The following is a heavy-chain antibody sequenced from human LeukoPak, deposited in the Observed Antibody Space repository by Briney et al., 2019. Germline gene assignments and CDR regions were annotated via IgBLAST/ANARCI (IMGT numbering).Heavy chain of an antibody. D-gene: IGHD6-13*01. CDR1: GGSISGYY. V-gene: IGHV4-59*01. CDR2: IHYSGST. Sequence: SQTLSLTCTVSGGSISGYYWSWIRQPPGKGLEWIAYIHYSGSTSYNPSLKSRVTISVDTSKNEFSLKLTSVNAADTAVYYCARDRPGGSSLDYWGQGTLVTVSS. CDR3: ARDRPGGSSLDY. J-gene: IGHJ4*02.